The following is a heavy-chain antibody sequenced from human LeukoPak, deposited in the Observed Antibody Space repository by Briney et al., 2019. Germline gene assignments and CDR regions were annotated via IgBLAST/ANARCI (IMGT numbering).Heavy chain of an antibody. CDR2: IYHSGST. J-gene: IGHJ5*02. D-gene: IGHD5-18*01. CDR1: GYSISSGYY. V-gene: IGHV4-38-2*01. CDR3: ARHSYGLDRFDP. Sequence: SETLSLTCAVSGYSISSGYYGGWSRQPPGKGLEWSGSIYHSGSTYYNPSLKSRVTISVDTSKNQFSLKLSSVTAADTAVYYCARHSYGLDRFDPWGQGTLVTVSS.